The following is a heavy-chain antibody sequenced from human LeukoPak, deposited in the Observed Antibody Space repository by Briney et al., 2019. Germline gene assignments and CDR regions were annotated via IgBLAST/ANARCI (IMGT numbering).Heavy chain of an antibody. V-gene: IGHV4-39*01. D-gene: IGHD1-26*01. CDR2: IYYSGST. CDR1: GGSISSSSYY. Sequence: SETLSLTCTVSGGSISSSSYYWGWIRQPPGKGLEWIGSIYYSGSTYYNPSLKSRVTISVDTSKNQFSLKLSSVTAADTAVYYCATMSGSYSVDYWGQGTLVTVSS. CDR3: ATMSGSYSVDY. J-gene: IGHJ4*02.